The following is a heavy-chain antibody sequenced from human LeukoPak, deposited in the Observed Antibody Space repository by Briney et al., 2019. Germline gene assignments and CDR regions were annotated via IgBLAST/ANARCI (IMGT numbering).Heavy chain of an antibody. D-gene: IGHD6-13*01. CDR1: GFTFSSYG. V-gene: IGHV3-30*02. J-gene: IGHJ3*02. CDR3: ARATRSSSWTPFDAFDI. Sequence: GGSLRLSCAASGFTFSSYGMHWVRQAPGKGLEWVAFIRYDGSNKYYADSVKGRFTISRDNSKNTLYLQMNSLRAEDTAVYYCARATRSSSWTPFDAFDIWGQGTMVTVSS. CDR2: IRYDGSNK.